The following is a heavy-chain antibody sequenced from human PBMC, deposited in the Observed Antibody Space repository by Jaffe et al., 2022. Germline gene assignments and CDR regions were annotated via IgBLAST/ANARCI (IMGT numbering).Heavy chain of an antibody. Sequence: EVQLVESGGGLVQPGRSLRLSCTASGFTFGDYAMSWVRQAPGKGLEWVGFIRSKAYGGTTEYAASVKGRFTISRDDSKSIAYLQMNSLKTEDTAVYYCTRARYYDILTGYYPPSHFDYWGQGTLVTVSS. J-gene: IGHJ4*02. CDR2: IRSKAYGGTT. CDR3: TRARYYDILTGYYPPSHFDY. CDR1: GFTFGDYA. V-gene: IGHV3-49*04. D-gene: IGHD3-9*01.